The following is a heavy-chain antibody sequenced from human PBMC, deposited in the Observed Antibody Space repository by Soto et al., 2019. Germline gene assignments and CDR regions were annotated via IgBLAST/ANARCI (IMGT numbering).Heavy chain of an antibody. J-gene: IGHJ6*03. CDR3: ARGRTTVRDYYYYYMDV. D-gene: IGHD4-4*01. CDR1: SATFNGYY. Sequence: LSLTCAICSATFNGYYWSRLRQPPGKGLEWIGEINHSGSTNYNPSLKSRVTISVDTSKNQFSLKLSSVTAADTAVYYCARGRTTVRDYYYYYMDVWGKGT. V-gene: IGHV4-34*01. CDR2: INHSGST.